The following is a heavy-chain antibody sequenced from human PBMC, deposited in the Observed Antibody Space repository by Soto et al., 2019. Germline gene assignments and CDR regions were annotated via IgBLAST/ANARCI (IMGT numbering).Heavy chain of an antibody. Sequence: GGSLRLPCVASGFTSRRSASHWVRQAPGKGLLWVAVISYDGRNKYYADSVKGRFTISRDNSKNTLYLQMNSLRAEDTAVYYCARDRGYCSSTSCYRRWFDYWGQGTLVTVSS. J-gene: IGHJ4*02. V-gene: IGHV3-30-3*01. CDR1: GFTSRRSA. CDR2: ISYDGRNK. D-gene: IGHD2-2*01. CDR3: ARDRGYCSSTSCYRRWFDY.